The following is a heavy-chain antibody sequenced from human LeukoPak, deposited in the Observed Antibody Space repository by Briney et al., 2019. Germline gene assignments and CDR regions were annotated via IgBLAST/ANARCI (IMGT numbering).Heavy chain of an antibody. D-gene: IGHD3-3*01. J-gene: IGHJ6*02. CDR2: ISSSSSYI. V-gene: IGHV3-21*01. Sequence: PWGSLRLSCAASGFTFSSYTMNWVRQAPEKGLEWVSSISSSSSYIYHADSVKGRFTISRDNAKNSVYLQMNSLRAEDTAVYYCARDGITIFGAGGMDVWGQGTTVTVSS. CDR1: GFTFSSYT. CDR3: ARDGITIFGAGGMDV.